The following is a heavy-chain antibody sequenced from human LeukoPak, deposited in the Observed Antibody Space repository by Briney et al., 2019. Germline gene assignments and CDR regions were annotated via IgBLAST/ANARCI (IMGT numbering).Heavy chain of an antibody. V-gene: IGHV1-46*01. J-gene: IGHJ3*02. CDR1: GYTFTSYY. CDR2: INPSGGST. Sequence: ASVKVSCKASGYTFTSYYMHWVRQAPGQGLEWMGIINPSGGSTSYAQKFQGRVTMTRDTSTSTAYMELSSLRSEDTAVYYCARGVEMATNGGAFDIWGQGTMVTVSS. D-gene: IGHD5-24*01. CDR3: ARGVEMATNGGAFDI.